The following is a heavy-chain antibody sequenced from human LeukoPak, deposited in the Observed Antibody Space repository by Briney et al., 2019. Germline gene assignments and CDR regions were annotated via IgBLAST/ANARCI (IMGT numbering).Heavy chain of an antibody. CDR3: ARALTDGAFDI. D-gene: IGHD2-8*02. CDR2: IYYSGST. J-gene: IGHJ3*02. Sequence: SETLPHTCTVSGGSISSGDYYWSWIRQPPGKGQEWIGYIYYSGSTYYNPSLKSRVTISVDTSKNQFSLKLSSVTAADTAVYYCARALTDGAFDIWGQGTMVTVSS. V-gene: IGHV4-30-4*08. CDR1: GGSISSGDYY.